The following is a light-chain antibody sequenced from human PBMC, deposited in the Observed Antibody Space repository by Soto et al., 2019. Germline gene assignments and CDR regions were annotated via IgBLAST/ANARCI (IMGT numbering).Light chain of an antibody. J-gene: IGLJ3*02. CDR2: DST. Sequence: QSVLTQPASVSGSPGQSITISCTGSSSNIGANYDVHWYQQLPGTAPKLLISDSTDRPSGVPDRFSGSKSGTSASLAITGLQAEDEADYYCQSFDSILTAWVFGGGTKVTVL. CDR1: SSNIGANYD. CDR3: QSFDSILTAWV. V-gene: IGLV1-40*01.